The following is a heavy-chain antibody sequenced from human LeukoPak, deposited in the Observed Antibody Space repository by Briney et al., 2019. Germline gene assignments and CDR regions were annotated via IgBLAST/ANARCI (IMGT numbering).Heavy chain of an antibody. CDR3: ARMVRGVSKGSYYYYYYGMDV. J-gene: IGHJ6*04. CDR2: IYYSGST. D-gene: IGHD3-10*01. Sequence: SETLSLTCTVSGGSISGYYWSWIRQPPGKGLEWIGYIYYSGSTNYNPSLKSRVTISVDTSENQFSLKLSSVTAADTAVYYCARMVRGVSKGSYYYYYYGMDVWGKGTTVTVSS. V-gene: IGHV4-59*01. CDR1: GGSISGYY.